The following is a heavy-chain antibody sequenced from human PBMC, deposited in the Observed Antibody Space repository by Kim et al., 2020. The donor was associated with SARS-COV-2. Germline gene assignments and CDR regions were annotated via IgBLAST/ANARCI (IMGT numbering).Heavy chain of an antibody. D-gene: IGHD6-19*01. J-gene: IGHJ4*02. CDR3: AKEEQLPTTNFDY. CDR2: ITYDGSNK. Sequence: GRSLRLSCAASGFTFSSYGMHWVRQAPGKGLEWVAVITYDGSNKYYADSVKGRFTISRDNSKNTLYLQMNSLRAEDTAVYYCAKEEQLPTTNFDYWGQGTLVTVSS. CDR1: GFTFSSYG. V-gene: IGHV3-30*18.